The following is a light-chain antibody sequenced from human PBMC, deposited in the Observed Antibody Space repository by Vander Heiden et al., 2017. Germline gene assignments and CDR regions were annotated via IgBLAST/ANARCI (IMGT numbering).Light chain of an antibody. Sequence: DIQMTQSPSSVSAYVGDRVTITCRASQNINNWLAWYQQKPGKAPKFLISGASSLQSGVPSRFSASGSGTYFTLTITSLQPEDFATYYCQQDYTFPWTLGQGTKVEVK. CDR1: QNINNW. J-gene: IGKJ1*01. CDR3: QQDYTFPWT. V-gene: IGKV1-12*01. CDR2: GAS.